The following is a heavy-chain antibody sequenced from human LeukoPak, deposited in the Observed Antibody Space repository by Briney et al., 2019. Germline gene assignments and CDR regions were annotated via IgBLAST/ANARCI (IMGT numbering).Heavy chain of an antibody. CDR1: GFTFSSYS. CDR3: ARDAQKAIRITMVRGVTHFDY. Sequence: GGSLRLSCAASGFTFSSYSMNWVRQAPGKGLEWVSSISSSSSYIYYADSVKGRFTISRDNAKNSPYPQMNSQRAEDTAVYYSARDAQKAIRITMVRGVTHFDYWGQGTLVTVSS. D-gene: IGHD3-10*01. V-gene: IGHV3-21*01. CDR2: ISSSSSYI. J-gene: IGHJ4*02.